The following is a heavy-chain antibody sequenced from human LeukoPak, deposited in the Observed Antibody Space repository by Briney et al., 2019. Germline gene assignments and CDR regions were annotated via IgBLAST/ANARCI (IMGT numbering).Heavy chain of an antibody. CDR1: GGSISGYY. D-gene: IGHD5-24*01. V-gene: IGHV4-59*01. Sequence: SETLSLTCTVSGGSISGYYWSWIRQPPGKGLEWIGYIDSSGSTNYNPSLKSRVSISVDTSKNQFSLKLSSVTAADTAVYYCARVGDFSRHGYIGDAFDIWGQGTMVTVSS. CDR3: ARVGDFSRHGYIGDAFDI. CDR2: IDSSGST. J-gene: IGHJ3*02.